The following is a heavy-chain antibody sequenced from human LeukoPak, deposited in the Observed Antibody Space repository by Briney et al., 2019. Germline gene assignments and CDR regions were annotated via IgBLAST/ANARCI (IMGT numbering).Heavy chain of an antibody. CDR3: ARGPLPYCSSTSCYLGGYYYYGMDV. Sequence: SETLSLTCAVYGGSFSGYYWSWIRQPPGKGLEWIGEINHSGSTNYNPSLKSRVTISVDTSKNQFSLKLSSVTAADTAVYCCARGPLPYCSSTSCYLGGYYYYGMDVWGKGTTVTVSS. J-gene: IGHJ6*04. V-gene: IGHV4-34*01. CDR1: GGSFSGYY. CDR2: INHSGST. D-gene: IGHD2-2*01.